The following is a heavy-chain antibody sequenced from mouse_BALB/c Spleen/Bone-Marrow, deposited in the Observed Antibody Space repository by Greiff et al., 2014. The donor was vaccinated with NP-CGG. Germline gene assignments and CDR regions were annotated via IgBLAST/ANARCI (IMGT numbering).Heavy chain of an antibody. CDR3: ARDISGYVRAMDY. CDR1: GYTFTDYA. V-gene: IGHV1-67*01. D-gene: IGHD3-2*01. CDR2: ISTYSANT. Sequence: VQVVESGPELVSPGVSVKISCKAFGYTFTDYAIHWVKQSHSKSLEWIGIISTYSANTNYNQKFKGKATMTVDKSSSTAYMELARLTFEDSAIYFCARDISGYVRAMDYWGQGTSVTVSS. J-gene: IGHJ4*01.